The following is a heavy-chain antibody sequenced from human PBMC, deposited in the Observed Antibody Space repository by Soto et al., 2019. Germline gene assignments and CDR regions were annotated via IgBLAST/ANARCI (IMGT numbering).Heavy chain of an antibody. CDR3: ARGPFCGGDCSSYWYFDL. Sequence: QVQLQQWGAGLLKPSETLSLTCAVYGGSFSGYYWSWIRQPPGKGLEWMGEINHSGSTNYNPSLKRRVPISVDTSKNQFSLKLSSVTAADTAVYYCARGPFCGGDCSSYWYFDLWGRGTLVTVSS. V-gene: IGHV4-34*01. D-gene: IGHD2-21*02. J-gene: IGHJ2*01. CDR2: INHSGST. CDR1: GGSFSGYY.